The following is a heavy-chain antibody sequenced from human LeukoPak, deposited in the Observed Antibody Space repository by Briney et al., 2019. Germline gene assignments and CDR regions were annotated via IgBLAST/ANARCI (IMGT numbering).Heavy chain of an antibody. J-gene: IGHJ4*02. Sequence: GGSLRLSCAASGFTFSSYAMSWVRQAPGKGLEWVSAISGSGGSTYYADSVKGRFTISRDNSKNTLYPQMNSLRAEDTAIYYCASHHYYDSSGLDDYFDSWGQGTLVTVSS. D-gene: IGHD3-22*01. CDR3: ASHHYYDSSGLDDYFDS. CDR1: GFTFSSYA. V-gene: IGHV3-23*01. CDR2: ISGSGGST.